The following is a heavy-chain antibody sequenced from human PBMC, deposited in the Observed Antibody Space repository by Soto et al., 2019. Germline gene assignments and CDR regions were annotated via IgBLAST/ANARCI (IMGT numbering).Heavy chain of an antibody. V-gene: IGHV4-39*01. CDR1: GSSISSKYYY. D-gene: IGHD1-26*01. Sequence: PSETLSLTCTGSGSSISSKYYYWGWMRQPPGKGLEWIGSIYYSGSTYYNPSLKSRVTISVDTSKNQFSLKLSSVTAADTAVYYCARPSGSYLYYFDYWGQGTLVTVS. CDR3: ARPSGSYLYYFDY. J-gene: IGHJ4*02. CDR2: IYYSGST.